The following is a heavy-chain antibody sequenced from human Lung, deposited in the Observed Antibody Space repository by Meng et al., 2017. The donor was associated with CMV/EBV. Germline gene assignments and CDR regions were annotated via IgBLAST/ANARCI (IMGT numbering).Heavy chain of an antibody. V-gene: IGHV1-18*01. CDR2: ISGNNGNT. J-gene: IGHJ6*02. CDR3: ARESRYDFWSGSPPYYVGMDD. D-gene: IGHD3-3*01. CDR1: GYTFNNYG. Sequence: ASXXVSXKPSGYTFNNYGVTWVRQAPGQGLEWMGWISGNNGNTNYAQNLKDRVTMTTDTSMSTAYMELRSLRSDDAAVYYCARESRYDFWSGSPPYYVGMDDWGQGXTVTVSS.